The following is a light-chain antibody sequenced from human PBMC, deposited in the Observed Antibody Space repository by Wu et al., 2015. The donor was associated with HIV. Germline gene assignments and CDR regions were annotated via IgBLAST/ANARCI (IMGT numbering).Light chain of an antibody. CDR1: QSVRSGY. CDR2: GAS. V-gene: IGKV3-20*01. CDR3: QQRSSWPPLFT. J-gene: IGKJ3*01. Sequence: EIVLTQSPGTLSLSPGERATLSCRASQSVRSGYLAWYHQKPGQAPRLLIYGASTRATGIPDRFSGSGSETDFTLTISRLEPEDFAIYYCQQRSSWPPLFTFGPGTKVEI.